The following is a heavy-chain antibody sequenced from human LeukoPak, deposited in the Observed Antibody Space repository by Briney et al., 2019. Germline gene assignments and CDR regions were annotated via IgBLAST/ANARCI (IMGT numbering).Heavy chain of an antibody. CDR2: ISSSSSYI. CDR1: GFTFSSYE. CDR3: ARGRATVTTTVLVGDAFDI. V-gene: IGHV3-21*05. Sequence: GGSLRLSCAASGFTFSSYEMNWVRQAPGKGLEWVSYISSSSSYIYYADSVKGRFTISRDNAKNSLYLQMNSLRAEDTAVYYCARGRATVTTTVLVGDAFDIWGQGTMVTVSS. J-gene: IGHJ3*02. D-gene: IGHD4-17*01.